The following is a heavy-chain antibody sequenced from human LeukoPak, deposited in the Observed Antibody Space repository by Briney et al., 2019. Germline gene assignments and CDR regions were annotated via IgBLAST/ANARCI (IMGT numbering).Heavy chain of an antibody. J-gene: IGHJ4*02. V-gene: IGHV1-2*02. Sequence: ASVKVSCKASGYTFTSYYMHWVRQAPGQGLEWMGWINPNSGGTNYAQKFQGRVTMTRDTSISTAYMELSRLRSDDTAVYYCARRKVVAATPIDYWGQGTLVTVSS. CDR1: GYTFTSYY. D-gene: IGHD2-15*01. CDR2: INPNSGGT. CDR3: ARRKVVAATPIDY.